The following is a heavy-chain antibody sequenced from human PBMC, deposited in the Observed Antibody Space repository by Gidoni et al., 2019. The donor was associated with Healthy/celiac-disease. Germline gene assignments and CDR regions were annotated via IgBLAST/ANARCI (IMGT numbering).Heavy chain of an antibody. J-gene: IGHJ6*02. D-gene: IGHD2-21*02. CDR1: GFTVSSNY. V-gene: IGHV3-53*01. Sequence: EVQLVESGGGLIQPGGSLRLSCAASGFTVSSNYMSWVRQAPGKGLEWVSVIYSGGSTYYADSVKGRFTISRDNSKNTLYLQMNSLRAEDTAVYYCARGLLAGDYYGMDVWGQGTTVTVSS. CDR3: ARGLLAGDYYGMDV. CDR2: IYSGGST.